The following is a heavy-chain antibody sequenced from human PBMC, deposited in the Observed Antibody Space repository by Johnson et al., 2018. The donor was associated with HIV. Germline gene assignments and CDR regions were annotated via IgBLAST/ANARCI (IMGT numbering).Heavy chain of an antibody. J-gene: IGHJ3*02. CDR3: AKGLVYADPDDAFDI. V-gene: IGHV3-30*02. D-gene: IGHD2-8*01. CDR1: GFTFSSYG. Sequence: QVQLVESGGGVVQPGGSLRLSCAASGFTFSSYGMHWVRQAPGKGLEWVAFIRYDGSNKYYADSVKGRFTISRDNSKNTLYLQMNSRRAEDTAVYYCAKGLVYADPDDAFDIWGQGTMVTVSS. CDR2: IRYDGSNK.